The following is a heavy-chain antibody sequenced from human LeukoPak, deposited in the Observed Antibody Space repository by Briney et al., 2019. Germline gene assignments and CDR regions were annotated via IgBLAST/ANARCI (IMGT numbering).Heavy chain of an antibody. Sequence: PGGSLRVSCEVSGFTFNSYGMHWVRQAPGKGLEWVAAIWNDGSHEYYADSEKGRFTISRDNFRNTVYLQMNSLRAEDTAVYYCAKDATEFGDSHFDCWGQGTLVTVSS. V-gene: IGHV3-33*06. CDR2: IWNDGSHE. CDR1: GFTFNSYG. D-gene: IGHD2-21*02. CDR3: AKDATEFGDSHFDC. J-gene: IGHJ4*02.